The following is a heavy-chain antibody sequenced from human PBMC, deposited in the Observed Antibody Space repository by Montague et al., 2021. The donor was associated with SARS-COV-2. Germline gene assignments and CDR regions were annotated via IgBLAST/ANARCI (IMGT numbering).Heavy chain of an antibody. D-gene: IGHD3-10*01. V-gene: IGHV4-39*02. Sequence: SETLSLTCTVSGGSISSSSYYWGWIRQPPGKGLEWIGNTYYSGGTYYNPSLKSRVTISVDTSKNHLSLRLSSVTAADTAVYFCARGMIRGVTTPFDYWGQGSQVTVSS. CDR1: GGSISSSSYY. J-gene: IGHJ4*02. CDR2: TYYSGGT. CDR3: ARGMIRGVTTPFDY.